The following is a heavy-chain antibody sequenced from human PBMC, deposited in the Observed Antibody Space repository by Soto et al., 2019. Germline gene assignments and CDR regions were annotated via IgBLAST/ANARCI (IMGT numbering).Heavy chain of an antibody. Sequence: GASVKVSCKASGCTFSSYAIGWVRQAPGQGLEWMGGIIPIFGTANYAQKFQGRVTITADESTSTAYMELSSLRSEDTAVYYCARDPYYYDSSGYDNFDPWGQGTLVTVSS. CDR2: IIPIFGTA. CDR3: ARDPYYYDSSGYDNFDP. J-gene: IGHJ5*02. V-gene: IGHV1-69*13. D-gene: IGHD3-22*01. CDR1: GCTFSSYA.